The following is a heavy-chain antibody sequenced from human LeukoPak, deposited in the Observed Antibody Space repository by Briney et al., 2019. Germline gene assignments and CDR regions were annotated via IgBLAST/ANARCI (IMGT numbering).Heavy chain of an antibody. D-gene: IGHD3-22*01. V-gene: IGHV1-2*02. Sequence: GASVKVSCKASGYTFTGYYMHWVRQAPGQGLEWMGWINPNSGGTNYAQKFQGRVTMTRDTSISTAYMELSRLRSDDTAVYYCARGSDYYDSSGYYELDYWGQGTLVTVSS. CDR3: ARGSDYYDSSGYYELDY. J-gene: IGHJ4*02. CDR2: INPNSGGT. CDR1: GYTFTGYY.